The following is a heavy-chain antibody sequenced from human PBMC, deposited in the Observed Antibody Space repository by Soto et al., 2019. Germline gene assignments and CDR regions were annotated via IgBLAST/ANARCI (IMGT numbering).Heavy chain of an antibody. D-gene: IGHD2-15*01. CDR1: GYTFTSYY. Sequence: ASVKVSCKASGYTFTSYYMHWVRQAPGQGLEWMGIINPSGGSTSYAQKFQGRVTMTRDTSTSTAYMELSSLRSEDTAVYYCARLTVVMYYYYGMDVWGQGTTVTVSS. CDR3: ARLTVVMYYYYGMDV. CDR2: INPSGGST. J-gene: IGHJ6*02. V-gene: IGHV1-46*01.